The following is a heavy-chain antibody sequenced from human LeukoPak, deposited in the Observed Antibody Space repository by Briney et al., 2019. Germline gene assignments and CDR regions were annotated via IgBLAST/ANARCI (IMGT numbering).Heavy chain of an antibody. CDR3: SRAGYSYGYSFGY. Sequence: SETLSLTCTVSGGSISSGSYYWSWLRQPAGKGLEWIGRIYTSGSPNYNPSLKTRVTISVDTSKHQFSLTLSSVTAADRAVFYCSRAGYSYGYSFGYWGQGTLVTVST. D-gene: IGHD5-18*01. V-gene: IGHV4-61*02. CDR1: GGSISSGSYY. J-gene: IGHJ4*02. CDR2: IYTSGSP.